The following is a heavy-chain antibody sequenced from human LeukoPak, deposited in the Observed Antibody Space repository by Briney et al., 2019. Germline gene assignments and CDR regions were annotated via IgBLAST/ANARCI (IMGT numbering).Heavy chain of an antibody. CDR1: GGSFSGYY. CDR3: ASGGYSYDY. J-gene: IGHJ4*02. Sequence: PSETLSLTCAVYGGSFSGYYRSWIRQPPGKGLEWIGEINHSGSTNYNPSLKSRVTISVDTSKNQFSLKLSSVTAADTAVYYCASGGYSYDYWGQGTLVTVSS. D-gene: IGHD5-18*01. V-gene: IGHV4-34*01. CDR2: INHSGST.